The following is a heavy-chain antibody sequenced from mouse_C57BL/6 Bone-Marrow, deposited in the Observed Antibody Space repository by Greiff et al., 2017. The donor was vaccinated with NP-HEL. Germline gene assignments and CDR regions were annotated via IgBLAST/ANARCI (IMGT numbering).Heavy chain of an antibody. D-gene: IGHD4-1*01. V-gene: IGHV14-4*01. Sequence: DVQLQESGAELVRPGASVKLSCTASGFNIKDDYMHWVKQRPEQGLEWIGWIDPENGDTEYASKFQGKATITADTSSNTAYLQLSSLTSEDTAVYYCTPGTGNYWGQGTTLTVSS. CDR2: IDPENGDT. J-gene: IGHJ2*01. CDR1: GFNIKDDY. CDR3: TPGTGNY.